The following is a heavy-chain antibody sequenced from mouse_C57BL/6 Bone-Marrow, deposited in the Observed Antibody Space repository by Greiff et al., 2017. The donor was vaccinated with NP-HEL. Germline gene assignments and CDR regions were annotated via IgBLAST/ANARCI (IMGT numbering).Heavy chain of an antibody. J-gene: IGHJ3*01. CDR3: ARLYYGYDGFAY. Sequence: EVKLVESGGGLVKPGGSLKLSCAASGFTFSSYTMSWVRQTPEKRLEWVATISGGGGNTYYPDSVKGRFTISRDNAKNTLYLQMSSLRSEDTALYYCARLYYGYDGFAYWGQGTLVTVSA. CDR2: ISGGGGNT. V-gene: IGHV5-9*01. CDR1: GFTFSSYT. D-gene: IGHD2-2*01.